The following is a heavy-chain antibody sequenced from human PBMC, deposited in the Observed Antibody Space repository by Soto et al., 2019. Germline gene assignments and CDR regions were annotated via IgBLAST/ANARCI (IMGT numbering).Heavy chain of an antibody. V-gene: IGHV3-74*01. Sequence: EVQLVESGGGLVQPGGSLRLSGAASGFTFTDYWMHWVRQDPGKGLVWVSRVDSDGSRTGYADSVRGRFTISRDNAKNTLFLQMDSLGAEDTALYYCDTESLGSGNRWFVSWGQGTLVTVSS. J-gene: IGHJ5*01. CDR3: DTESLGSGNRWFVS. D-gene: IGHD3-10*01. CDR1: GFTFTDYW. CDR2: VDSDGSRT.